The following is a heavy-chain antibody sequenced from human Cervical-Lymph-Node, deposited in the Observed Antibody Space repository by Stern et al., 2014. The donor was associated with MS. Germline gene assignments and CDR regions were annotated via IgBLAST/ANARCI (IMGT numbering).Heavy chain of an antibody. V-gene: IGHV3-11*06. CDR2: ISGSTSYT. CDR3: ARGYSSGWYAGSDY. J-gene: IGHJ4*02. D-gene: IGHD6-19*01. Sequence: VHLVESGGGLVKPGGSLRLSCAASGFSFSDYYMSWIRQAPGKGLEWVTYISGSTSYTKYAASVKGRFTISRDNTKNSLYLQMNSLSAEDTAVYYCARGYSSGWYAGSDYWGQGSLVTVSS. CDR1: GFSFSDYY.